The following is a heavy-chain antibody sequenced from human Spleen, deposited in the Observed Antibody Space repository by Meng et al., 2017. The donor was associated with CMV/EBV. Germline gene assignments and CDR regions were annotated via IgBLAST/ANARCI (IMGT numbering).Heavy chain of an antibody. D-gene: IGHD1-26*01. CDR1: GFTFSSYW. Sequence: GESLKISCAASGFTFSSYWMSWVRQAPGKGLEWVANIKQDGSEKYYVDSVKSRFTISRDNAKNSLYLQMNSLRAEDTAVYYCARDRSGSFLALYYYGMDVWGQGTTVTVSS. CDR3: ARDRSGSFLALYYYGMDV. V-gene: IGHV3-7*01. J-gene: IGHJ6*02. CDR2: IKQDGSEK.